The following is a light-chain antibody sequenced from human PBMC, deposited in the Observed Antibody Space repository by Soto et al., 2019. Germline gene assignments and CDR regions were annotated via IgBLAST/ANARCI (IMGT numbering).Light chain of an antibody. V-gene: IGKV3-15*01. CDR2: GAS. J-gene: IGKJ1*01. Sequence: EIVMTQSPATLSVSPGDRATLSCRASQSVIGNLAWYQQSPGQAPRLLIYGASTRATGVPARFSGSGSGTEFTLAIRTLQSEDFAVYYCQQYNNWPETFGQGTKVEIK. CDR3: QQYNNWPET. CDR1: QSVIGN.